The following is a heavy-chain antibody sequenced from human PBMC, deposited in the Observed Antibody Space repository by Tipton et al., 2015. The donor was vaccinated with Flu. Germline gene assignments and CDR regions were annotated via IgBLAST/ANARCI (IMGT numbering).Heavy chain of an antibody. J-gene: IGHJ5*02. Sequence: TLSLTCTVSGASVNIENSYWVWIRKSLGRGLEWIGTIHNTGLTNYNPSLKSRVTVSLDMSKNQFSLNVSLVTAADTATYFCARGNWNSNYDNWFDPWGQGTPVTVSS. V-gene: IGHV4-39*07. CDR3: ARGNWNSNYDNWFDP. D-gene: IGHD1-1*01. CDR2: IHNTGLT. CDR1: GASVNIENSY.